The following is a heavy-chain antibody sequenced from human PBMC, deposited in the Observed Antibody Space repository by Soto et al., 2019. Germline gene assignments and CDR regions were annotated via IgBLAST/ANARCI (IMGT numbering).Heavy chain of an antibody. Sequence: QAQLVQSGAEVKKPGSSVRVSCKASGDTFTFYSINWVRQAPGLGLEWMGRINPILSMSNYAQRFQGRVTMTADKXTSTAYMELSSLRSEDTAMYYCASSYGSGYRAFDYWGQGALVTVSS. CDR1: GDTFTFYS. J-gene: IGHJ4*02. CDR2: INPILSMS. D-gene: IGHD3-10*01. V-gene: IGHV1-69*02. CDR3: ASSYGSGYRAFDY.